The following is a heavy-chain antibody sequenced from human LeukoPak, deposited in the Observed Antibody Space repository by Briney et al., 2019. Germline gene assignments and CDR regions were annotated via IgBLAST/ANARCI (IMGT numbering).Heavy chain of an antibody. CDR1: GGSISSGSYY. D-gene: IGHD3-10*01. CDR3: ARDRRITMVRGVMSYAFDI. J-gene: IGHJ3*02. V-gene: IGHV4-61*02. Sequence: PSETLSLTCTVSGGSISSGSYYWSWIRQPAGKGLEWIGRIYTSGSTNYNPSFKSRVSISVDTSKNQFSLKLSSVTAADTAVYYCARDRRITMVRGVMSYAFDIWAKGQWSPSLQ. CDR2: IYTSGST.